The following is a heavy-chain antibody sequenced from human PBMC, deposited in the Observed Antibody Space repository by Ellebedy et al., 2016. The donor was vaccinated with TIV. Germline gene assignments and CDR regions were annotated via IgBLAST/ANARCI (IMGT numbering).Heavy chain of an antibody. CDR3: ARGHRGTDNWNYVIFDY. J-gene: IGHJ4*02. Sequence: SETLSLTCTVSGGSISGYYWSWIQQPPGKGLEWIAYIHYTGRTNYNPSLKSRVTISVDTSKNQFSLKLSSVTAADTAVYYCARGHRGTDNWNYVIFDYWGQGTLVTVSS. V-gene: IGHV4-59*12. CDR1: GGSISGYY. CDR2: IHYTGRT. D-gene: IGHD1-7*01.